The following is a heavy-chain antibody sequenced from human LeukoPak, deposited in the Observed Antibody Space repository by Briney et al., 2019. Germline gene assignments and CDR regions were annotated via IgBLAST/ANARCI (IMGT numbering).Heavy chain of an antibody. V-gene: IGHV3-30*02. J-gene: IGHJ4*02. CDR2: IRYDGSNK. Sequence: PGGSLRLSCAASGFTFSSYGMHWVRQAPGKGLEWVAFIRYDGSNKYYADSVKGRFTISRDNSKNTLYLQMNSLRSEDTAVYYCARAGYSGYDPYYFDYWGQGTLVTVSS. CDR1: GFTFSSYG. CDR3: ARAGYSGYDPYYFDY. D-gene: IGHD5-12*01.